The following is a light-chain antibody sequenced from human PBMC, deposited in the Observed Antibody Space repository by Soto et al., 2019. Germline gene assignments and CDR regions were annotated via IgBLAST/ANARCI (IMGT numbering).Light chain of an antibody. Sequence: DIVMTQSPHSLAVSLGERATINCKSSQSLLYSSNNKNYLTWYQQKPGQPPKLIIYWASSRKSGVPDRFSGSGSGTDFTLTISSLQAEDVAVYYCQQDYSHPPTFGQGTKVEVK. J-gene: IGKJ1*01. CDR3: QQDYSHPPT. CDR2: WAS. CDR1: QSLLYSSNNKNY. V-gene: IGKV4-1*01.